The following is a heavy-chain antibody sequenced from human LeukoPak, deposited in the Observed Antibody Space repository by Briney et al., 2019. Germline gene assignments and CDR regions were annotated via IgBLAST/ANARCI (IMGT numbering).Heavy chain of an antibody. D-gene: IGHD3-16*02. V-gene: IGHV4-4*02. J-gene: IGHJ4*02. CDR1: GGSISSSNW. CDR2: IYHSGST. CDR3: ARVNTYDYVWGSYRYLDY. Sequence: SETLSLTCAVSGGSISSSNWWRWVRQPPGKGLEWIGEIYHSGSTNYNPSLKSRVTISVDKSKNQFSLKLSSVTAADTAVYYCARVNTYDYVWGSYRYLDYWGQGTLVTVSS.